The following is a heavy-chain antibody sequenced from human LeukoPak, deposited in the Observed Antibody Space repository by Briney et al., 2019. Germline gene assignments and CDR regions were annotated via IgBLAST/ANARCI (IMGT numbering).Heavy chain of an antibody. CDR2: FDPEDGET. CDR3: AGISNSSGYYSGGFDP. J-gene: IGHJ5*02. Sequence: ASGKVSCKVSGYTLTELSMHWVRQAPGKGLEWMGGFDPEDGETIYAQKFQGRVTMTEDTSTDTAYMELSSLRSEDTAVYYCAGISNSSGYYSGGFDPWGQGTLVTVSS. D-gene: IGHD3-22*01. V-gene: IGHV1-24*01. CDR1: GYTLTELS.